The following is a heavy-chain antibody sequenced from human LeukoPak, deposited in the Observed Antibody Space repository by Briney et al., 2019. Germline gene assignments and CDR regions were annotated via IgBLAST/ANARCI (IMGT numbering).Heavy chain of an antibody. CDR1: GGTFSSYA. Sequence: SVKVSCKASGGTFSSYAISWVRQAPRQGLEWMGGIIPIFGTANYAQKFQGRVTITADESTSTAYMELSSLRSEDTAVYYCARGGDIVVVPAAMMTGVESYMDVWGKGTTVTVSS. CDR2: IIPIFGTA. V-gene: IGHV1-69*13. CDR3: ARGGDIVVVPAAMMTGVESYMDV. J-gene: IGHJ6*03. D-gene: IGHD2-2*01.